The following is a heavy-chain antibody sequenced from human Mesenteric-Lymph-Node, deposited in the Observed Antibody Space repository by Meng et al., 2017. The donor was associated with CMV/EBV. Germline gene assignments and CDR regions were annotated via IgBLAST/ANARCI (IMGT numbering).Heavy chain of an antibody. D-gene: IGHD6-13*01. CDR1: GFTFDDYA. V-gene: IGHV3-74*01. Sequence: GESLKISCAASGFTFDDYAMHWVRQAPGKGLVWVSRIYSDGSSTNYADSVKGRFTMSRDNARNTLYLQMNSLRAEDTAVYYCGRGGSTYFDYWGQGTLVTVSS. CDR3: GRGGSTYFDY. CDR2: IYSDGSST. J-gene: IGHJ4*02.